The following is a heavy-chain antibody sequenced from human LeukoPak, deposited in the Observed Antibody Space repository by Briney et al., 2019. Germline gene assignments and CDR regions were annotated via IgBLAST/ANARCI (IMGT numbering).Heavy chain of an antibody. D-gene: IGHD5-12*01. CDR1: GYTFTGYY. CDR3: AIPDVIRWLRSHYYYYYMDV. CDR2: INPNSGGT. Sequence: ASVKVSCKASGYTFTGYYMHWVRQAPGQGLEWMGWINPNSGGTNYAQKFQGRVTMTRDTSISTAYMELSRLRSDDTAAYYCAIPDVIRWLRSHYYYYYMDVWGKGTTVTVSS. J-gene: IGHJ6*03. V-gene: IGHV1-2*02.